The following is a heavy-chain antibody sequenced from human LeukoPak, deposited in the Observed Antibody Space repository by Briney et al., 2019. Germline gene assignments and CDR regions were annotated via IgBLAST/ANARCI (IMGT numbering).Heavy chain of an antibody. Sequence: GGSLRLSCAASGFTFSSYSMNWVRQAPGKGLEWVSSISSSSSYIYYADSVKGLFTISRDNAKNSLYLQMNSLRAEDTAVYYCARDYIVGATLDYWGQGTLVTVSS. CDR2: ISSSSSYI. J-gene: IGHJ4*02. CDR3: ARDYIVGATLDY. D-gene: IGHD1-26*01. V-gene: IGHV3-21*01. CDR1: GFTFSSYS.